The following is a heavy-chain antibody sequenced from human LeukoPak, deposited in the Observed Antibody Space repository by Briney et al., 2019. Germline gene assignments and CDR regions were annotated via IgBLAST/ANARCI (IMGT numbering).Heavy chain of an antibody. CDR3: ARDTLRRAYWFDP. CDR1: GFTFSDYY. Sequence: PGRSLRLSCAASGFTFSDYYMSWIRQAPGKGLEWVSYISSSSSYTNYADSVKGRFTISRDNAKNSLYLQMNSLRAEDTAVYYCARDTLRRAYWFDPWGQGTLVTVSS. CDR2: ISSSSSYT. J-gene: IGHJ5*02. D-gene: IGHD3-16*01. V-gene: IGHV3-11*06.